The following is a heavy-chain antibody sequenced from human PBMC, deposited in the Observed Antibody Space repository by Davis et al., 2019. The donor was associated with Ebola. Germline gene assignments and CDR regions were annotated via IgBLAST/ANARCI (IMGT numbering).Heavy chain of an antibody. J-gene: IGHJ6*02. Sequence: ASVKVSCKASGYTFTSYGISWVRQAPGQGLEWMGWISAYNGNTNYAQKLQGRVTMTTDTSTSTAYMELRSLRSDDTAVYYCAREEASYYDILTGYSYYYYYGMDVWGQGTTVTVSS. D-gene: IGHD3-9*01. CDR2: ISAYNGNT. CDR1: GYTFTSYG. CDR3: AREEASYYDILTGYSYYYYYGMDV. V-gene: IGHV1-18*01.